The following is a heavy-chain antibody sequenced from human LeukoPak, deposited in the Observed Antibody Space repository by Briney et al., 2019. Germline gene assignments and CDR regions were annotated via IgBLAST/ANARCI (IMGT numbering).Heavy chain of an antibody. J-gene: IGHJ4*02. D-gene: IGHD6-19*01. CDR2: INHSGST. Sequence: KTSETLSLTCAVYGGSFSGYYWSWIRQPPGKGLEWIGEINHSGSTNYNPSLKSRVTISVDTSKNQFSLKLSSVTAADTAVYYCARGGRSSGIWGQGTLVTVSS. V-gene: IGHV4-34*01. CDR3: ARGGRSSGI. CDR1: GGSFSGYY.